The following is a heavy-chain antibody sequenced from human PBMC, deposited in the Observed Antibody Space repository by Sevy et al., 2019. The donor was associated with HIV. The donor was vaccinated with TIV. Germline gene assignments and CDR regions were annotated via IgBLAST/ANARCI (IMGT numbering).Heavy chain of an antibody. J-gene: IGHJ4*02. CDR3: ATEEKWFRESLDY. D-gene: IGHD3-10*01. Sequence: GGSLRLSCGGSGFTFSSYWMSWVRQAPGKGLEWVANIKHDGSEKYYVDSVKGRFTISRDNAKNSLYLQMNSLRVEDTAVYYCATEEKWFRESLDYWGQGILVTVSS. V-gene: IGHV3-7*03. CDR2: IKHDGSEK. CDR1: GFTFSSYW.